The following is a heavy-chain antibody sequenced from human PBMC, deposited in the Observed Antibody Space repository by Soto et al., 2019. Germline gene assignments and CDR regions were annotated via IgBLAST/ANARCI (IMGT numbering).Heavy chain of an antibody. CDR1: GFTFSSYG. J-gene: IGHJ6*03. CDR2: IWYDGSNK. V-gene: IGHV3-33*01. D-gene: IGHD3-3*01. CDR3: ARGGVWGFWSGYSHYYYMDV. Sequence: AGGSLRLSCAASGFTFSSYGMHWVRQAPGKGLEWVAVIWYDGSNKYYADSVKGRFTISRDNSKNTLYLQMNSLRAEDTAVYYCARGGVWGFWSGYSHYYYMDVWGKGTTVTVSS.